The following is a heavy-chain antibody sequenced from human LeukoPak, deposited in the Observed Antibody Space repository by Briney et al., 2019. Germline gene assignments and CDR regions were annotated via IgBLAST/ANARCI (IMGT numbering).Heavy chain of an antibody. V-gene: IGHV3-30*18. CDR1: GFTFSSYG. J-gene: IGHJ4*02. Sequence: GGSLRLSCAASGFTFSSYGMHWVRQAPGKGLEWVAVISYDGSNKYYADSVKSRFTISRDNSKNTVSLQMNSLRAEDTAVYYCAKILHGAAAGTGPEYWGQGTLVTVSS. D-gene: IGHD6-13*01. CDR3: AKILHGAAAGTGPEY. CDR2: ISYDGSNK.